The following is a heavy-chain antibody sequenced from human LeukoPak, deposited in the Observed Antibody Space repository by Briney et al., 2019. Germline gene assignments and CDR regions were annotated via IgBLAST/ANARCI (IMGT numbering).Heavy chain of an antibody. V-gene: IGHV1-46*01. CDR2: INPSGGST. CDR3: ARAAESNAFDI. J-gene: IGHJ3*02. CDR1: GYTFTSYY. Sequence: ASVKVSCKASGYTFTSYYMHWVRQAPGQGLEWMGIINPSGGSTSYAQKFQGRATMTRDTSTSTVYMELSSLRSEDTAVYYCARAAESNAFDIWGQGTMVTVSS.